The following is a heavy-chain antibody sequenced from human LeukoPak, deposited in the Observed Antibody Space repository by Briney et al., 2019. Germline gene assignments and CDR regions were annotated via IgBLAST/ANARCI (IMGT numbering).Heavy chain of an antibody. V-gene: IGHV1-18*01. D-gene: IGHD2-2*01. J-gene: IGHJ6*02. CDR3: ARDKVPAAHLPYYYYGMDV. CDR1: GYTFTSYG. CDR2: ISGYNGNT. Sequence: ASVKVSCKASGYTFTSYGINWLRQAPGQGLEWMGWISGYNGNTKYAQKLQGRVTMTTDTSTTTAYMELRSLRSDDTAVYYCARDKVPAAHLPYYYYGMDVWGQGTTVTVSS.